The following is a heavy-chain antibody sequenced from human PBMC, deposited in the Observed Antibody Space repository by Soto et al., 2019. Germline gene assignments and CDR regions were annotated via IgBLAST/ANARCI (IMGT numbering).Heavy chain of an antibody. V-gene: IGHV1-46*01. CDR1: GYTFTSYY. Sequence: ASVKVSCKASGYTFTSYYMHWVRQAPGQGLEWMGIISPSDGSTKYAQKFQGRVTMTRDTSTSLVSMELSSLRSEDTAVYYCAREGHVVVPGAMSYNWFDPWGQGTLVTVSS. D-gene: IGHD2-2*01. CDR3: AREGHVVVPGAMSYNWFDP. CDR2: ISPSDGST. J-gene: IGHJ5*02.